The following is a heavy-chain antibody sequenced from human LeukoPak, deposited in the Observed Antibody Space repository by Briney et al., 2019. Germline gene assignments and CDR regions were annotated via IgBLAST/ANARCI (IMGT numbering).Heavy chain of an antibody. Sequence: SETLSLTCAIYGGSFSGYYWSWIRQPPGEGLEWIGEINHSGSTNYNPSLKSRVTISVDTSKNQFPLKLSSVTAADTAVYYCARGLIVGATLFHYYYGMDVWGQGTTVTVSS. J-gene: IGHJ6*02. CDR3: ARGLIVGATLFHYYYGMDV. CDR2: INHSGST. CDR1: GGSFSGYY. V-gene: IGHV4-34*01. D-gene: IGHD1-26*01.